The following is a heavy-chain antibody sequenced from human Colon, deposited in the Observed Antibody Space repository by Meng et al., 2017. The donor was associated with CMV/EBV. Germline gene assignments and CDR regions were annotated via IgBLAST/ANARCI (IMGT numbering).Heavy chain of an antibody. Sequence: GESLEISCMGSGYSFSHYWIAWVRQMPGKRLEWLGSINPDNSDPIYTPSVQGQVTISADKSITTAYLPWSTLQASDTALHYCARTNVYFLSTGTNPFYALDVWGQGTMVTVSS. V-gene: IGHV5-51*01. CDR2: INPDNSDP. CDR1: GYSFSHYW. D-gene: IGHD5/OR15-5a*01. CDR3: ARTNVYFLSTGTNPFYALDV. J-gene: IGHJ6*02.